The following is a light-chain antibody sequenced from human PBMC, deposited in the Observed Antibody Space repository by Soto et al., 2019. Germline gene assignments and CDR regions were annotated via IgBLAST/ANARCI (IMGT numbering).Light chain of an antibody. J-gene: IGKJ5*01. CDR3: QQYGTWIT. V-gene: IGKV3-20*01. CDR1: EWFSGKN. Sequence: EIVLTQSPGTLSLSPGDRVSLSCGASEWFSGKNLAWYQHKPGQSPRLLIYSSSIRASGVPDRFRGSGSGTVFTLTITRLEHEDFAVYYCQQYGTWITFGQGTRLETK. CDR2: SSS.